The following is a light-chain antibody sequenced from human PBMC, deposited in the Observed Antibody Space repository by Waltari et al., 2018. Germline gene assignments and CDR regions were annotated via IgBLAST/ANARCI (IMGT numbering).Light chain of an antibody. J-gene: IGKJ2*01. CDR3: QQRSDWPPRYT. V-gene: IGKV3-11*01. Sequence: DIVLTQSPATLSLSPGERATLSCRASQSASSSYLSWYQQKPGQAPRLLIYDASNRATGIPARFSGSGSGTDLTLTISSLEPEDFAVYYCQQRSDWPPRYTFGQGTKLELK. CDR2: DAS. CDR1: QSASSSY.